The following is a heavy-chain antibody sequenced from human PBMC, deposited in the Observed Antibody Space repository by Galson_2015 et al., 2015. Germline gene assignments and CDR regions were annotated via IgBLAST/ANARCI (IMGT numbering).Heavy chain of an antibody. D-gene: IGHD5-12*01. CDR2: ISGSGGTA. J-gene: IGHJ6*02. CDR1: GFNFRTYA. CDR3: ARDKGRGSSAFDLYGLDV. V-gene: IGHV3-23*01. Sequence: SLRLSCAVSGFNFRTYAMSWVRQAPGKGLEWVSSISGSGGTAYYADSVKGRFTISRDNSKNILYLQMNGLRAEDMAVYFCARDKGRGSSAFDLYGLDVWGQGTTVTVSS.